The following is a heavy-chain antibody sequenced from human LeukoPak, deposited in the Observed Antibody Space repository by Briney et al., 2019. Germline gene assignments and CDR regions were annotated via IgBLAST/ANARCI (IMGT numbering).Heavy chain of an antibody. D-gene: IGHD2-2*01. CDR2: IYSGGST. Sequence: PGGSLRLSCAASGFTVSSNYMSWVRQAPGKGLEWVSVIYSGGSTYYADSVKGRFTISRDNSKNTLYLQMNSLRAEDTAVYYCASIYCSSTSCYFDYWGQGTLVTVSS. CDR1: GFTVSSNY. V-gene: IGHV3-53*01. J-gene: IGHJ4*02. CDR3: ASIYCSSTSCYFDY.